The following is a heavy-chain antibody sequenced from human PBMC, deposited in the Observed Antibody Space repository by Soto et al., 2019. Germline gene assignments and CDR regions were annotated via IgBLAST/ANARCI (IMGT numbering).Heavy chain of an antibody. CDR2: INTDNGHT. D-gene: IGHD3-10*01. J-gene: IGHJ6*02. CDR1: GYTFATYT. Sequence: ASVKVSCKTSGYTFATYTINWVRQAPGQRLEWMGCINTDNGHTRYSQDFQGRITISRDTSASTAYMQLSSLISEDTAVYYCVSNPSYYSSRSYGRGMDVWGQGTTVTVSS. V-gene: IGHV1-3*03. CDR3: VSNPSYYSSRSYGRGMDV.